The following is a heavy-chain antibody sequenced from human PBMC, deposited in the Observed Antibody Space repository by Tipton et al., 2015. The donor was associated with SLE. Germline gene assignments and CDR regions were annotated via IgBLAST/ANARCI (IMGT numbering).Heavy chain of an antibody. J-gene: IGHJ4*02. CDR3: VRGEYSSGWYGDYFAY. CDR1: GDPINSHY. Sequence: TLSLTCTVSGDPINSHYWSWGRQAPGKGLEWIGYVSYSGSTNYSPSLKSRATISIDTSKNQFYLKLNSVSAADTAVYFCVRGEYSSGWYGDYFAYWGQGTLVSVSS. D-gene: IGHD6-19*01. CDR2: VSYSGST. V-gene: IGHV4-59*11.